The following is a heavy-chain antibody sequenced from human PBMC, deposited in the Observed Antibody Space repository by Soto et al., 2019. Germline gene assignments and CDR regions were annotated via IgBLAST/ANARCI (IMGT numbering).Heavy chain of an antibody. J-gene: IGHJ4*02. CDR3: ARDRLRGGPSSWYQGSRN. V-gene: IGHV1-18*01. CDR2: ISAYNGNT. D-gene: IGHD6-13*01. Sequence: QVQLVQSGAEVKKPGASVKVSCKASGYTFTSYGISWVRQAPGQGLEWMGWISAYNGNTNYAQKLQGRVTMTTDTSTSTAYMELRRLRSDDTAVYCGARDRLRGGPSSWYQGSRNWGQGTLVTVSS. CDR1: GYTFTSYG.